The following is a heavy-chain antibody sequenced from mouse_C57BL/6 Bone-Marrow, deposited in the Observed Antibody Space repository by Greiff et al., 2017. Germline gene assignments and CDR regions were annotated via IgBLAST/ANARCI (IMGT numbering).Heavy chain of an antibody. CDR1: GYSITSGYY. D-gene: IGHD2-3*01. J-gene: IGHJ3*01. Sequence: EVKLEESGPGLVKPSQSLSLTCSVTGYSITSGYYWNWIRQFPGNKLEWMGYISYDGSNNYNPSLKNRISITRDTSKNQFFLKLNSVTTEDTATYYCARVDDGCFAYWGQGTLVTVSA. CDR3: ARVDDGCFAY. V-gene: IGHV3-6*01. CDR2: ISYDGSN.